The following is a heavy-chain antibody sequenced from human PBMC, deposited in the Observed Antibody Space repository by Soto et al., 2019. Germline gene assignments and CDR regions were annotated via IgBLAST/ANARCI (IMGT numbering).Heavy chain of an antibody. CDR3: ARERYYGMDV. Sequence: SDTLSGTCTDSGGSIISYYWSWIRQPPGKGLEWIGNIYYSGSTNYNPSLKSRVTISVDTSKNQFSLKLSSVTAADTAVYYCARERYYGMDVWGQGTTVTVSS. V-gene: IGHV4-59*01. CDR1: GGSIISYY. CDR2: IYYSGST. J-gene: IGHJ6*02.